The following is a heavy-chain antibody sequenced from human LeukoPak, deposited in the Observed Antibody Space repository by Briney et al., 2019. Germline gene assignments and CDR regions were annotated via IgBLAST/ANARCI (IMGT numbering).Heavy chain of an antibody. Sequence: SETLSLTCTVSGGSISSYYWSWIRQPPGKGLEWIGYIYYSGSTNYNPSLKSRVTISVDTSKNQFSLKLSSVTAADTAVYYCARDSGSGDYFDYWGQGTLVTVSS. CDR2: IYYSGST. D-gene: IGHD2-8*02. CDR1: GGSISSYY. J-gene: IGHJ4*02. CDR3: ARDSGSGDYFDY. V-gene: IGHV4-59*01.